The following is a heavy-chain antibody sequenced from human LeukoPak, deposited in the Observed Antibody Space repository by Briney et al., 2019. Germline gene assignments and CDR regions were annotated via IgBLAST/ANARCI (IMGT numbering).Heavy chain of an antibody. J-gene: IGHJ4*02. CDR3: ASNYYDSSGLDY. CDR2: IYYSGST. CDR1: GCSISSSSYY. V-gene: IGHV4-39*07. D-gene: IGHD3-22*01. Sequence: SDTLSLTCTVSGCSISSSSYYWGWIRQPPGKGLEWIGSIYYSGSTYYNPSLKSRVTISVDTSKNQFSLKLSSVTAADTAVYYCASNYYDSSGLDYWGQGTLVTVSS.